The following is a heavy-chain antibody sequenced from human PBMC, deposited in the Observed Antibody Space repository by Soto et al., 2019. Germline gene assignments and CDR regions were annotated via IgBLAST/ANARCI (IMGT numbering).Heavy chain of an antibody. V-gene: IGHV3-30*18. J-gene: IGHJ4*02. CDR3: AKGGSYGAGYYFDY. Sequence: VGSLRLSCAASGFTFSSYGMHWVRQAPGKGLEWVAVISYDGSNKYYADSVKGRFTISRDNSKNTLYLQMNSLRAEDTAVYYCAKGGSYGAGYYFDYWGQGTLVTVSS. D-gene: IGHD1-26*01. CDR1: GFTFSSYG. CDR2: ISYDGSNK.